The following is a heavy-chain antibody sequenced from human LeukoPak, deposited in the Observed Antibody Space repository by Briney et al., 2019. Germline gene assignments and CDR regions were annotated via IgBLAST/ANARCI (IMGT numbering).Heavy chain of an antibody. V-gene: IGHV1-24*01. CDR3: ATVYYDILTGPHDNWFDP. D-gene: IGHD3-9*01. J-gene: IGHJ5*02. CDR1: GYTFTSYG. Sequence: ASVKVSCKASGYTFTSYGISWVRQAPGKGLEWMGGFDPEDGETIYAQKFQGRVTMTEDTSTDTAYMELSSLRSEDTAVYYCATVYYDILTGPHDNWFDPWGQGTLVTVSS. CDR2: FDPEDGET.